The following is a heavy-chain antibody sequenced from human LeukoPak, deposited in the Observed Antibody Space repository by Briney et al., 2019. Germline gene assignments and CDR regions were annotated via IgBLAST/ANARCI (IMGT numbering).Heavy chain of an antibody. J-gene: IGHJ4*02. CDR1: GGSISSYY. D-gene: IGHD6-19*01. CDR3: ARLAVAGTREIH. V-gene: IGHV4-4*07. CDR2: IYTSGST. Sequence: PSETLSLNCTGSGGSISSYYWSWIRQPAGKGLEWIGRIYTSGSTNYNPSLKSRVTMSVDTSKNQFSLKLSPVTAADTAVYYCARLAVAGTREIHWGQGTLVTVSS.